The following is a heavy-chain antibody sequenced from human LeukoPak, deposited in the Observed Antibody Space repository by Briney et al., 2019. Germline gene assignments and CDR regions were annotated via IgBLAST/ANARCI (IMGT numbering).Heavy chain of an antibody. CDR3: AKDMDDILTGYYLY. V-gene: IGHV3-9*01. Sequence: GGSLRLSCAASGFTFDDYAMHWVRQAPGKGLEWVSGISWSSGSIGYADSVKGRFTISRDNAKNSLYLQMNSLRAEDTALYYCAKDMDDILTGYYLYWGQGTLVTVSS. J-gene: IGHJ4*02. CDR2: ISWSSGSI. D-gene: IGHD3-9*01. CDR1: GFTFDDYA.